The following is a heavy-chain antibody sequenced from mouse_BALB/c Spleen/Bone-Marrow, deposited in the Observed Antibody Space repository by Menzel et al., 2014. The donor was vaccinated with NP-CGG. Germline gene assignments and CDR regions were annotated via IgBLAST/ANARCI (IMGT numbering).Heavy chain of an antibody. Sequence: VQLKDSGPELVKPGASVKISCKASGYSFTGYFMNWVMQSHGKSLEWIGRINPYNGDTFYNQKFKGEATLTVDKSSSTAHMELRSLASEDSAVYYCARSGYYGSSYFDYWGQGTTLTVSS. J-gene: IGHJ2*01. V-gene: IGHV1-20*02. CDR2: INPYNGDT. CDR3: ARSGYYGSSYFDY. CDR1: GYSFTGYF. D-gene: IGHD1-1*01.